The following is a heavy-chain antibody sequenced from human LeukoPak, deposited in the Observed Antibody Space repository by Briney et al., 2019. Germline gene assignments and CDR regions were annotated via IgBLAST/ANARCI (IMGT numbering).Heavy chain of an antibody. Sequence: ASVKVSCKASGYTFTGYYMHWVRQAPGQGLEWMGWINPNSGGTNYAQKFQGRVTMTRDTSISTAYMELSRLRSDDTAVYYCAREYRYHTGYYYMDVWGKGTTVTVSS. CDR3: AREYRYHTGYYYMDV. V-gene: IGHV1-2*02. CDR2: INPNSGGT. D-gene: IGHD1-14*01. CDR1: GYTFTGYY. J-gene: IGHJ6*03.